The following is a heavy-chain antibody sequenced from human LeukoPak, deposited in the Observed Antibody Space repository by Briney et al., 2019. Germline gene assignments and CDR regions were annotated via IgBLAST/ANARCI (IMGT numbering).Heavy chain of an antibody. J-gene: IGHJ4*02. CDR3: ASYCSGGSCYSTRNPADNYFDY. CDR1: GGTFSSYA. D-gene: IGHD2-15*01. Sequence: SVKVSCKASGGTFSSYAISWVRQAPGQGLEWMGGIIPIFGTANYAQKFQGRVTITADKSTSTAYMELSSLRSEDTAVYYCASYCSGGSCYSTRNPADNYFDYWGQGTLVTVSS. V-gene: IGHV1-69*06. CDR2: IIPIFGTA.